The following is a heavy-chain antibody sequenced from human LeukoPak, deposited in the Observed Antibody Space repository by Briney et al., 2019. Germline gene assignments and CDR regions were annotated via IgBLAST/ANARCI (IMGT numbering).Heavy chain of an antibody. CDR3: ARGGGLDV. CDR1: GFTFSNYW. D-gene: IGHD3-16*01. V-gene: IGHV3-74*01. Sequence: GGSLRLSCAASGFTFSNYWMRWVRQAPGEGLVWVSRINSDGSSTSYADSVKGRFAISRDNAKNSLYLQMSNLRAEDTAVYFCARGGGLDVWGQGATVTVSS. CDR2: INSDGSST. J-gene: IGHJ6*02.